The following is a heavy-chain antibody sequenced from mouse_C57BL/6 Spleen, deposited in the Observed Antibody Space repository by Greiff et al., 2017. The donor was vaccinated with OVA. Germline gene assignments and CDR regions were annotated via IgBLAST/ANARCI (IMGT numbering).Heavy chain of an antibody. D-gene: IGHD2-4*01. CDR2: INPNNGGT. V-gene: IGHV1-22*01. Sequence: EVQGVESGPELVKPGASVKMSCKASGYTFTDYNMHWVKQSHGKSLEWIGYINPNNGGTSYNQQFKGKATLTVNKSSSTAYMELRSLTSEYSAVYYCARGNDYDGLGYCGQGTTLTVSS. J-gene: IGHJ2*01. CDR1: GYTFTDYN. CDR3: ARGNDYDGLGY.